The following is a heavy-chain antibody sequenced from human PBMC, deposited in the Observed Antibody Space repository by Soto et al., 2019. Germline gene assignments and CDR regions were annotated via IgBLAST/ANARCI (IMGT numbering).Heavy chain of an antibody. CDR3: AREVEVHTSVFGF. V-gene: IGHV1-69*01. CDR1: GGTFNNYA. D-gene: IGHD3-10*01. CDR2: ISPMFGKA. J-gene: IGHJ4*02. Sequence: QVQLVQSGAEVKRPGSSVKVSCKASGGTFNNYAINWERQAPGQGLEWMGDISPMFGKANYAQKVQGRVKITADDSPVTAHLELSSLRSVDTALYFCAREVEVHTSVFGFWGQGSLVTVSS.